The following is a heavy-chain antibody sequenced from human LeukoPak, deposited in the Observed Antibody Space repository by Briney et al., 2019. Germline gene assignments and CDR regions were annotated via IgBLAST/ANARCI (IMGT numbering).Heavy chain of an antibody. V-gene: IGHV4-39*01. CDR1: GGSISSSSYY. D-gene: IGHD4-11*01. CDR3: ARHTVWAGYYYYYGMDV. J-gene: IGHJ6*02. Sequence: PSETLSLTCTVSGGSISSSSYYWGWTRQPPGKGLEWIGSIYYSGSTYYNPSLKSRVTLSVDTSKNQFSLKLSSVTAADTAVYYCARHTVWAGYYYYYGMDVWGQGTTVTVSS. CDR2: IYYSGST.